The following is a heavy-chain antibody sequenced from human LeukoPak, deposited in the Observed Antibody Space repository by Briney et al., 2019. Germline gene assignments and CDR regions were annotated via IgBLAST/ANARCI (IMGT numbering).Heavy chain of an antibody. CDR2: TYYRSKWYN. V-gene: IGHV6-1*01. CDR3: ARAWIVATIYDY. J-gene: IGHJ4*02. CDR1: GDSVSNNIAA. Sequence: SQTLPLTFAISGDSVSNNIAAWIWIRQSPSRGLEWLGRTYYRSKWYNDYAVSVKSRITINPDTSKNQFSLQLNSVTPEDTAVYYCARAWIVATIYDYWGQGTLVTVSS. D-gene: IGHD5-12*01.